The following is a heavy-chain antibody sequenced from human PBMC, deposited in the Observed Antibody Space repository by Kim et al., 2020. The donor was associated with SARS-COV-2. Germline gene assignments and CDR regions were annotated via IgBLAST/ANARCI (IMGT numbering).Heavy chain of an antibody. J-gene: IGHJ4*02. Sequence: TPSPRSRATMSVDTSKTQFSLKLSSVTAADPAVYYCARYNILTYYFDYWGQGTLVTVSS. CDR3: ARYNILTYYFDY. V-gene: IGHV4-59*10.